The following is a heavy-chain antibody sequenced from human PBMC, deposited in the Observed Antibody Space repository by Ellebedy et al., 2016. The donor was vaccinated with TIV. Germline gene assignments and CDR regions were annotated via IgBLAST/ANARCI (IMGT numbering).Heavy chain of an antibody. V-gene: IGHV1-2*04. D-gene: IGHD3-10*01. Sequence: ASVKVSCKASGYTFTTYGISWVRQAPGQGLEWMGWINPNSGGTNYAQKFQGWVTMTRDTSVSTVYMDLNRLTSIDTAVYYCARGTGTSWFDPWGQGTLVTVSS. CDR1: GYTFTTYG. CDR2: INPNSGGT. J-gene: IGHJ5*02. CDR3: ARGTGTSWFDP.